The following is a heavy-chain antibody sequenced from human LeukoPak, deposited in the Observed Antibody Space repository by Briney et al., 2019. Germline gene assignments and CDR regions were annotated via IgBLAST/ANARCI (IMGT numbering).Heavy chain of an antibody. CDR3: AVHPGFSSWTAHRGILDY. D-gene: IGHD6-13*01. CDR2: IVVGSGNT. CDR1: GFTFTSSA. J-gene: IGHJ4*02. V-gene: IGHV1-58*01. Sequence: SVKVCCKASGFTFTSSAVQWVRQARGQRLEWIGWIVVGSGNTNYAQKFQERVTMTRDMSTSTAHMELSSLRSEDTAVYYCAVHPGFSSWTAHRGILDYWGQGTLVTVSS.